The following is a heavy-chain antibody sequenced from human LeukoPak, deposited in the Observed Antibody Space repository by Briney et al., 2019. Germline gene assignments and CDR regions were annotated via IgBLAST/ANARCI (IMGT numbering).Heavy chain of an antibody. J-gene: IGHJ4*02. CDR1: GFTFSTYE. V-gene: IGHV3-48*03. Sequence: GGSLRLSCAASGFTFSTYEMNWVRQAPGKGLQWVSYISRSGSTIYYADSVKGRFTISRDNAKNSLYLQMNSLRGEDTAVYYCAKEGRSNTPGYWGQGTLVTVSS. CDR2: ISRSGSTI. CDR3: AKEGRSNTPGY. D-gene: IGHD6-13*01.